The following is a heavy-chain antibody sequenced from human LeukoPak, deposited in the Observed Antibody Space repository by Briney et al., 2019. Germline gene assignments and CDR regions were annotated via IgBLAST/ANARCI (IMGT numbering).Heavy chain of an antibody. J-gene: IGHJ4*02. Sequence: GGSLRLSCAASEFSVGSNYMTWVRQAPGRGLEWVSLIYSGGSTYYADSVKGRFTISRDNSKNTLYLQMNSLRVEDAAEYYCAKDIQASDWGQGTLVTVSS. CDR1: EFSVGSNY. CDR2: IYSGGST. V-gene: IGHV3-66*01. CDR3: AKDIQASD.